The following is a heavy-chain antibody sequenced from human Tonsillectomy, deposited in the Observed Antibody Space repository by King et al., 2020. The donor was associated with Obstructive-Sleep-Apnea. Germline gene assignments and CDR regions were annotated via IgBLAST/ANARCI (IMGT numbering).Heavy chain of an antibody. CDR2: ISPHNGKT. CDR3: AREEYYFDGSGYYPSDY. Sequence: QLVQSGAEVKKPGASVKVSCKTSGYTFTGYGINWVRQAPGQGLEWMGWISPHNGKTNYAQKVQGRVTITTDTSTTTAYMELRSLRSDDTAVYYCAREEYYFDGSGYYPSDYWGQGTLVTVSS. D-gene: IGHD3-22*01. V-gene: IGHV1-18*01. CDR1: GYTFTGYG. J-gene: IGHJ4*02.